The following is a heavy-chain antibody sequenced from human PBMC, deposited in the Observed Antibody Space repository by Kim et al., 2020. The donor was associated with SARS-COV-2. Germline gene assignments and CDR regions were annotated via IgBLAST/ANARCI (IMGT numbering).Heavy chain of an antibody. CDR1: GFTFSNAW. CDR2: IKSKTDGGTT. J-gene: IGHJ6*02. CDR3: TTLPTYYYDTGARMDV. D-gene: IGHD3-22*01. Sequence: GGSLRLSCAASGFTFSNAWMSWVRQAPGKGLEWVGRIKSKTDGGTTDYAAPVKGRFTISRDDSKNTLYLQMNSLKTEDTAVYYCTTLPTYYYDTGARMDVWGQGTTVTVSS. V-gene: IGHV3-15*01.